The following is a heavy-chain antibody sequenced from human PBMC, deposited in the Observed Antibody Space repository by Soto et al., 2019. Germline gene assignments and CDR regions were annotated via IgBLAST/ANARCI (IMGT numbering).Heavy chain of an antibody. Sequence: GGSLRLSCAASGFTFSSYGMHWVRQAPGKGLEWVAIISYDGSNKSYADSVKGRFTISRDNSKNKLYLQMNSLRAEDTAVYYCAKDREGGSGQLVDYWGQGTLVTVSS. CDR1: GFTFSSYG. J-gene: IGHJ4*02. CDR2: ISYDGSNK. D-gene: IGHD6-13*01. CDR3: AKDREGGSGQLVDY. V-gene: IGHV3-30*18.